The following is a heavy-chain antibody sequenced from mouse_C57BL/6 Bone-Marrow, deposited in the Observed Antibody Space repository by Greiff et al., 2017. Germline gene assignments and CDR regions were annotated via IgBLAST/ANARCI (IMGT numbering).Heavy chain of an antibody. Sequence: VKLMESGPELVKPGASVKLSCKASGYTFTSYDINWVKQRPGQGLEWIGWIYPRDGSTKYNEKFKGKAALTVDTSSSTAYMELHSLTSEDSAVYFCARCYYGSSYSYYFDYWGQGTTLTVSS. CDR2: IYPRDGST. CDR3: ARCYYGSSYSYYFDY. J-gene: IGHJ2*01. D-gene: IGHD1-1*01. CDR1: GYTFTSYD. V-gene: IGHV1-85*01.